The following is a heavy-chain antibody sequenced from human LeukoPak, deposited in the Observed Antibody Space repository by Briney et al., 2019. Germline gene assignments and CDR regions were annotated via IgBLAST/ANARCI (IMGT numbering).Heavy chain of an antibody. CDR1: GGTFSSYA. Sequence: VKVSCKASGGTFSSYAISWARQAPGQGLEWMGRIIPILGIANYAQKFQGRVTITADKSTSTAYMELSSLRSEDTAVYYCARDSYYYDSSGQFDYWGQGTLVTVSS. CDR3: ARDSYYYDSSGQFDY. CDR2: IIPILGIA. J-gene: IGHJ4*02. V-gene: IGHV1-69*04. D-gene: IGHD3-22*01.